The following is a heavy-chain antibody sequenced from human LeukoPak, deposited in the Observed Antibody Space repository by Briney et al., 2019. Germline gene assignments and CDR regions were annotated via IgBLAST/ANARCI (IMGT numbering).Heavy chain of an antibody. Sequence: PGGSLRLSCAASGITFSSYAMSWVRQAPGKGLEWVSAISGGGVSTYYADSVKGRSTTSRDNSKNTLYLQMNSLIGEDTAVYYCARRGSSRYFDYWGQGTLVTVSS. CDR3: ARRGSSRYFDY. V-gene: IGHV3-23*01. CDR1: GITFSSYA. D-gene: IGHD6-13*01. J-gene: IGHJ4*02. CDR2: ISGGGVST.